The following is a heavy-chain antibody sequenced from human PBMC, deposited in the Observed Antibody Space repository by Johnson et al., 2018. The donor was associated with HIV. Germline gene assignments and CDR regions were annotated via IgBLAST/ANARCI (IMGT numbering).Heavy chain of an antibody. CDR2: ISGSGDST. V-gene: IGHV3-23*04. CDR1: GFTFSSYA. D-gene: IGHD5-24*01. CDR3: AKPAVGDGYKRDAFDI. Sequence: MQLVESGGGLVQRGGSLRLSCAAYGFTFSSYAMTWVRQAPGKGVERVSAISGSGDSTYYADSVQGRFTISRDNSKNTLYLQMNSLRAEDTAVYYCAKPAVGDGYKRDAFDIWGQGTMVTVSS. J-gene: IGHJ3*02.